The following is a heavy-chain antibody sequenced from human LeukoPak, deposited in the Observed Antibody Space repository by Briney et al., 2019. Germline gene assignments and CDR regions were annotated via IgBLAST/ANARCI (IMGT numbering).Heavy chain of an antibody. Sequence: GGSLRLSCAASGFTFSSYAVYWVREAPGRGLEWVSSNIGGSTYYADSVKGRFTISRDNAKNSLYLQMNSLRAEDTAVYYCARVWGAIDYWGQGTLVTVSS. CDR1: GFTFSSYA. J-gene: IGHJ4*02. CDR2: NIGGST. V-gene: IGHV3-21*04. CDR3: ARVWGAIDY. D-gene: IGHD7-27*01.